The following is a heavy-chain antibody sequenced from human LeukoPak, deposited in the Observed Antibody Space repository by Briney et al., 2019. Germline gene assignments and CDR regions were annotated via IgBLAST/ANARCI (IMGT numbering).Heavy chain of an antibody. CDR3: AREGYYGSGSPYYYYYMDV. Sequence: GGSLRLSCAASRFTFDDYGMSWVRQAPGKGLEWVSGINWNGGSTGYADSVKGRFTISRDNAKNSLYLQMNSLRAEDTALYYCAREGYYGSGSPYYYYYMDVWGKGTTVTVSS. J-gene: IGHJ6*03. V-gene: IGHV3-20*04. D-gene: IGHD3-10*01. CDR1: RFTFDDYG. CDR2: INWNGGST.